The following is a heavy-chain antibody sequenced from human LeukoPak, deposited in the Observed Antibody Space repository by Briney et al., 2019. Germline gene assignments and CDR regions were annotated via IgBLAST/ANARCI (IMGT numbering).Heavy chain of an antibody. V-gene: IGHV1-69*13. CDR2: IIPIFGTA. CDR3: AMFGESFDY. CDR1: GGTFSSYA. D-gene: IGHD3-10*02. J-gene: IGHJ4*02. Sequence: ASVKVSSKASGGTFSSYAISWVRQAPGQGLEWMGGIIPIFGTASYAQKFQGRVTITADESTSTAYMELSSLRSEDTAVYYCAMFGESFDYWGQGTLVTVSS.